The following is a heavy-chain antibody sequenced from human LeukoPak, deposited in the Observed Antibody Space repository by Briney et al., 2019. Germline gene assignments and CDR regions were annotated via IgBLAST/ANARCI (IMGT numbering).Heavy chain of an antibody. CDR2: MYPGDSDT. D-gene: IGHD6-19*01. J-gene: IGHJ4*02. CDR1: GYTFTSYW. Sequence: GESLKISCKGSGYTFTSYWIGWVRQMPGKGLEWMGIMYPGDSDTRYSPSFQGQVTISADKSISTAYLHWSSLKASDTAMYYCATGIAVAGTGGEYWGQGTLVTVSS. CDR3: ATGIAVAGTGGEY. V-gene: IGHV5-51*01.